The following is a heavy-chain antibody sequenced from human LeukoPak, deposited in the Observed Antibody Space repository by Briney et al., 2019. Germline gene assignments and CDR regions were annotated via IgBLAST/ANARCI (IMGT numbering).Heavy chain of an antibody. CDR3: ARNFFWSGYYFDY. CDR2: FYLSGST. Sequence: PSETLSLSCAVSGYSISSGYYWGWIRQPPGKGLEWIGSFYLSGSTYYNPSLKSRVTISVDTSKNQFSLMLSSVTAADTAVYYCARNFFWSGYYFDYWGQGTLVTVSS. J-gene: IGHJ4*02. D-gene: IGHD3-3*01. CDR1: GYSISSGYY. V-gene: IGHV4-38-2*01.